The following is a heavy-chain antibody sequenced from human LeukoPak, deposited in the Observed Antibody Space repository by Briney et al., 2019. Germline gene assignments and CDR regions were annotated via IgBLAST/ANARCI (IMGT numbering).Heavy chain of an antibody. CDR1: GFTFSSYA. V-gene: IGHV3-23*01. J-gene: IGHJ5*02. Sequence: GGSLRLSCAASGFTFSSYAMSWVRQAPGKGPEWVSGMSGSGGSTYYADSVKGRFTISRDNSKNTLYLQMNSLRAEDTAVYYCAKIVMGGDWFDPWGQGTLVTVSS. D-gene: IGHD2-21*01. CDR3: AKIVMGGDWFDP. CDR2: MSGSGGST.